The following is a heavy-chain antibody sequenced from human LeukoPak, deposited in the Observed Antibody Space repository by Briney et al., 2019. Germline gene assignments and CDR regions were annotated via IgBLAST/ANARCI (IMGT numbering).Heavy chain of an antibody. CDR1: GFTFSSYS. CDR3: AKDSGMAVAGLIDY. J-gene: IGHJ4*02. Sequence: PGGSLRLSCAASGFTFSSYSMNWVRQAPGKGLEWVSSISSSSSYIYYADSVKGRFTISRDNAKNSLYLQMNSLRAEDTAVYYCAKDSGMAVAGLIDYWGQGTLVTVSS. D-gene: IGHD6-19*01. CDR2: ISSSSSYI. V-gene: IGHV3-21*04.